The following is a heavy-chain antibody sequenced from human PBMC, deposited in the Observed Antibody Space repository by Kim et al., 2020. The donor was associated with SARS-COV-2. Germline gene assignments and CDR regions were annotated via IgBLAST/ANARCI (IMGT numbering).Heavy chain of an antibody. CDR3: AETGGKDTATFDY. D-gene: IGHD5-18*01. CDR2: IIPILGIA. Sequence: SVKVSCKASGGTFSSYAISWVRQAPGQGLEWMGRIIPILGIANYAQKFQGRVTITADKSTSTAYMELSSLRSEDTAVYYCAETGGKDTATFDYWGQGTLVTVSS. V-gene: IGHV1-69*04. J-gene: IGHJ4*02. CDR1: GGTFSSYA.